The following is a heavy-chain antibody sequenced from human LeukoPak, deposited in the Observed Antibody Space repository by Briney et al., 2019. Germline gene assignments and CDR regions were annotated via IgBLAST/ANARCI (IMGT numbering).Heavy chain of an antibody. Sequence: GESLKISCKGSGYSFTSYWIGWVRQMPGKGLEWMGIIYPGDSDTRYSPSFQGQVTISADKSISTAYLQWSSLKASDTAMYYCARTRLFEYCSGGSCYSGYMDVWGKGTTVTVSS. D-gene: IGHD2-15*01. V-gene: IGHV5-51*01. CDR3: ARTRLFEYCSGGSCYSGYMDV. CDR1: GYSFTSYW. J-gene: IGHJ6*03. CDR2: IYPGDSDT.